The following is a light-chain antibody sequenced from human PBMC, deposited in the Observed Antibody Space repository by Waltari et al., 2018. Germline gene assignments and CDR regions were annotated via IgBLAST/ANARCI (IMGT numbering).Light chain of an antibody. CDR3: SSRDSGAHRHV. CDR1: SLRSYY. Sequence: SSELTQDPAVSVALGQTVRITCQGDSLRSYYATWYKQKAGQAPILVIYGQNNRPSGIPDRFSGSYSGRTASLTITGAQAEDEADYYCSSRDSGAHRHVFGTGTKVTVL. V-gene: IGLV3-19*01. CDR2: GQN. J-gene: IGLJ1*01.